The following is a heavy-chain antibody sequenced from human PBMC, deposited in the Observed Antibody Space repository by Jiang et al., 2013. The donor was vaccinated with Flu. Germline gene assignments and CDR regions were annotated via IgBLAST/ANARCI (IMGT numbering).Heavy chain of an antibody. CDR3: ARVKVELLRGYYYYYYGMDV. D-gene: IGHD6-6*01. J-gene: IGHJ6*02. CDR2: SIIVEST. CDR1: GGSFSGYY. Sequence: SLTCAVYGGSFSGYYWSWIRQPPGKGWSGLGKSIIVESTNYNPSLKSRVTISVDTSKNQFSLKLSSVTAADTAVYYCARVKVELLRGYYYYYYGMDVWGQGTTVTVSS. V-gene: IGHV4-34*01.